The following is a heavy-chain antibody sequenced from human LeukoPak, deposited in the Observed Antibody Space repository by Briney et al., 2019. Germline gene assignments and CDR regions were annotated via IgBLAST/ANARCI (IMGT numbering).Heavy chain of an antibody. Sequence: GGSLRLSCSASGFTFSSYAMHWVRQAPGKGLEYVSAISSNGGSTYYADSVKGRFTISRDNSKNTLYLQMSSLRAEDTAVYYCAISYRPMGPWRKAARSLGYWGQGTLVTVSS. V-gene: IGHV3-64D*06. D-gene: IGHD6-6*01. J-gene: IGHJ4*02. CDR1: GFTFSSYA. CDR3: AISYRPMGPWRKAARSLGY. CDR2: ISSNGGST.